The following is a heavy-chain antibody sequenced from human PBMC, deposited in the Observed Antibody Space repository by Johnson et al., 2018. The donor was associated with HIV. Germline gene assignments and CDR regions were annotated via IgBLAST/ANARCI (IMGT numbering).Heavy chain of an antibody. CDR1: GFNFDDYV. CDR2: ISWNGSTI. V-gene: IGHV3-20*04. J-gene: IGHJ3*02. Sequence: DVQLVESGGGVVRPGGSLRLSCAASGFNFDDYVISWVRQAPGKGLEWVCSISWNGSTIYYADSVKGRFTISRDNAKNSLYLQMNSLGAEDTAVYYCARAHPRADDAFDIWGQGTMVTVSS. CDR3: ARAHPRADDAFDI.